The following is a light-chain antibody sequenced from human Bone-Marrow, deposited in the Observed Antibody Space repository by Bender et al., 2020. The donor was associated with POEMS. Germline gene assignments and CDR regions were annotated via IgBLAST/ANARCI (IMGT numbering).Light chain of an antibody. J-gene: IGLJ2*01. CDR1: NTDIGAYRF. CDR3: SSYAGSDILV. Sequence: QSALTQPASVSGSPGQSVTISCTGTNTDIGAYRFVSWYQQHPASAPKLIIYDFANRPSGVSPRFSGSKSGNTASLTISGLQAEDEADYYCSSYAGSDILVVGGGTKLTVL. V-gene: IGLV2-14*03. CDR2: DFA.